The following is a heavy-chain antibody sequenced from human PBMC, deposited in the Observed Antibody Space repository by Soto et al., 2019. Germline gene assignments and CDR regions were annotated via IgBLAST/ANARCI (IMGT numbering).Heavy chain of an antibody. CDR3: ARDMVQLERNGVNYYYYGMDV. Sequence: GGSLRLSCAASGFTFSSYEMNWVRQAPGKGLEWVSYISSSGSTIYYADSVKCRFTISRDNAKNSLYLQMNSLRAEDTAVYYCARDMVQLERNGVNYYYYGMDVWCQGTTVTVSS. CDR2: ISSSGSTI. CDR1: GFTFSSYE. V-gene: IGHV3-48*03. J-gene: IGHJ6*02. D-gene: IGHD1-1*01.